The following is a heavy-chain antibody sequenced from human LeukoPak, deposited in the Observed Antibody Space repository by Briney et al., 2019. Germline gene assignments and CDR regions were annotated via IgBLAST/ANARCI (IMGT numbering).Heavy chain of an antibody. CDR3: ARQEYRLIEAITISWFDP. D-gene: IGHD2-21*01. J-gene: IGHJ5*02. Sequence: SETLSLTCTVSGASITSYHWSWIRQPAGKGLEWIGRMFYSGNTDYNPSLKSRLTMSIDTSKAQFSLKLTSVTAADTAVYYCARQEYRLIEAITISWFDPWGQGTRVTVSS. V-gene: IGHV4-4*07. CDR1: GASITSYH. CDR2: MFYSGNT.